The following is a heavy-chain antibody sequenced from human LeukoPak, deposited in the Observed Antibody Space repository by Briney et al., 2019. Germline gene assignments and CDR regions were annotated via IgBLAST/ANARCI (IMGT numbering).Heavy chain of an antibody. D-gene: IGHD2-2*01. J-gene: IGHJ6*02. CDR3: VHGGYCSSTSCPRYGYYYYGMDV. CDR2: FDPEDGET. V-gene: IGHV1-24*01. Sequence: GASVKVSCKVSGYTLTELSMHWVRQAPGKGLEWMGGFDPEDGETIYAQKFQGRVTMTEDTSTDTAYMELSSLRSEDTAVYYCVHGGYCSSTSCPRYGYYYYGMDVWGQGTTVTVSS. CDR1: GYTLTELS.